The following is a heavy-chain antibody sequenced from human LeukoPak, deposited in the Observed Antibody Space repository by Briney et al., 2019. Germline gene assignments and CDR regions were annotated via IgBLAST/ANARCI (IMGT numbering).Heavy chain of an antibody. CDR1: GFSFSTYG. Sequence: PGGSLRLSCAASGFSFSTYGMHWVRQAPGKGLEWVAVISYDGNNKYYADSVKGRFSISRDNSKSTLYLQMNSLRAEDTAVYYCGGGWYFFDYWGQGTLVTASS. CDR2: ISYDGNNK. V-gene: IGHV3-30*03. D-gene: IGHD6-19*01. J-gene: IGHJ4*02. CDR3: GGGWYFFDY.